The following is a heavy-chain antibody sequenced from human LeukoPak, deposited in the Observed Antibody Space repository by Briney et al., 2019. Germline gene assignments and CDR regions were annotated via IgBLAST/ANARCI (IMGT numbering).Heavy chain of an antibody. CDR1: GFTFSTYG. J-gene: IGHJ4*02. D-gene: IGHD6-19*01. Sequence: PGGSLRLSCAASGFTFSTYGMHWVRQAPGKGREWIGEINHSGSTNYNPSLKSRVTISVDTSKNQFSLKLSSVTAADTAVYYCARRSGWYLWVDYWGQGTLVTVSS. CDR2: INHSGST. V-gene: IGHV4-34*01. CDR3: ARRSGWYLWVDY.